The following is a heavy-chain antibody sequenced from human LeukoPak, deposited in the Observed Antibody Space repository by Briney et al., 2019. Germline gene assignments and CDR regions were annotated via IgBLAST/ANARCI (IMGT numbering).Heavy chain of an antibody. V-gene: IGHV4-39*07. D-gene: IGHD1-14*01. CDR1: GGSISSSSYY. CDR3: ARAPRKLFYYYYYMDV. J-gene: IGHJ6*03. CDR2: IYYSGST. Sequence: SETLSLTCTVSGGSISSSSYYWGWIRQPPGKGLEWIGSIYYSGSTYYNPSLKGRVTISVDTSKNQFSLKLSSVTAADTAVYYCARAPRKLFYYYYYMDVWGKGTTVTVSS.